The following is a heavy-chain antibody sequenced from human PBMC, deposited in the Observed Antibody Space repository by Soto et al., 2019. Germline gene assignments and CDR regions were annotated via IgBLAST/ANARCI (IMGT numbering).Heavy chain of an antibody. CDR2: ISGSGGST. V-gene: IGHV3-23*01. CDR3: AKDKIIAVAGIRAFDI. D-gene: IGHD6-19*01. Sequence: EVQLLESGGGLVQPGGSLRLSCAASGFTFSSYAMSWGRQAPGKGLEWVSAISGSGGSTYYADSVKGRFTISRDNSKNTLYLQMDSLRAEDTAVYYCAKDKIIAVAGIRAFDIWGQGTMVTVSS. J-gene: IGHJ3*02. CDR1: GFTFSSYA.